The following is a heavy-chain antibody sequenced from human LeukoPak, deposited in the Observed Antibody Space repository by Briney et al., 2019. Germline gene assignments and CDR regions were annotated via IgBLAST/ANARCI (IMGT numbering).Heavy chain of an antibody. CDR3: ARGALYYDILTGYSYYFDY. J-gene: IGHJ4*02. CDR2: IHHSEST. Sequence: PSGTLSLTCAVSGDSISSNYWWTWVRQPPGKGLEWIGEIHHSESTNYNPSLKSRVAISVDTSKNQFSLKLSSVTAADTAVYYCARGALYYDILTGYSYYFDYWGQGTLVTVSS. V-gene: IGHV4-4*02. CDR1: GDSISSNYW. D-gene: IGHD3-9*01.